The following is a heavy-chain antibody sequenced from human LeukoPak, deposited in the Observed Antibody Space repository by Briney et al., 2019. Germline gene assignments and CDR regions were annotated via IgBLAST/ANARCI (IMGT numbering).Heavy chain of an antibody. CDR1: GFTFSRYW. CDR2: ISNDGSST. V-gene: IGHV3-74*01. CDR3: ARDLEVPGGNRLFDY. Sequence: GGSLRLSCVASGFTFSRYWMHWVRHAPGKGLVWVSRISNDGSSTNYADSVKGRFAISRDNAKSTLYLEMNSLRAEDTAVYYCARDLEVPGGNRLFDYWGQGTLVTVSS. D-gene: IGHD4-23*01. J-gene: IGHJ4*02.